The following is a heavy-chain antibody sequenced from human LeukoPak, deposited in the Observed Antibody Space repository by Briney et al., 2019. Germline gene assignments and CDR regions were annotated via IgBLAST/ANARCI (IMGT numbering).Heavy chain of an antibody. CDR3: ARDRTRTGYSSGWYHDY. D-gene: IGHD6-19*01. V-gene: IGHV1-2*02. CDR2: INPNSGGT. CDR1: GYTFTGYY. J-gene: IGHJ4*02. Sequence: ASVKVSCKVFGYTFTGYYMHWVRQAPGQGLEWMGWINPNSGGTNYAQKFQGRVTMTRDTSISTAYMELSRLRSDDTAVYYCARDRTRTGYSSGWYHDYWGQGTLATVSS.